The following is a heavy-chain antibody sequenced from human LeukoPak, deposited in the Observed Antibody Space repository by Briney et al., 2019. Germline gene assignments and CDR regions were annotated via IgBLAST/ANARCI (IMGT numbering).Heavy chain of an antibody. CDR2: ISAYNGNT. CDR3: ARDNSVAALDPPDY. CDR1: GYTFTGYY. V-gene: IGHV1-18*04. D-gene: IGHD6-19*01. J-gene: IGHJ4*02. Sequence: GASVKVSCKASGYTFTGYYMHWVRQAPGQGREWMGWISAYNGNTNYAQKLQGRVTMTTDTSTSTAYMELRSLRSDDTAVYYCARDNSVAALDPPDYWGQGTLVTVSS.